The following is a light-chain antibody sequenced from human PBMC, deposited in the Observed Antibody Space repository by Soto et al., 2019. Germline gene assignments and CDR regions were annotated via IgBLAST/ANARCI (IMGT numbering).Light chain of an antibody. CDR3: QTWGTGIRI. CDR1: SGHSNYA. V-gene: IGLV4-69*01. Sequence: QLVLTQSPSVSASLGASVKLTCTLSSGHSNYAIAWHQQQPEKGPRYLMKLNSDGSHTKGDGIPDRFTGSSSGTERYLTISRLQSEDEADYYWQTWGTGIRIFGGGTKLTVL. CDR2: LNSDGSH. J-gene: IGLJ2*01.